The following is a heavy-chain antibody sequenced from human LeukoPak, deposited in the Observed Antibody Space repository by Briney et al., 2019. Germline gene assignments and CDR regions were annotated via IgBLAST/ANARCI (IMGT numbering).Heavy chain of an antibody. CDR2: MKQSGTP. CDR1: GGSFSAFH. V-gene: IGHV4-34*01. J-gene: IGHJ4*02. CDR3: ASRPFLYGFRTYFDN. Sequence: TSETLSLTCAVYGGSFSAFHWNWIRQSPAKGLEWLGEMKQSGTPRYNPSLQSRVTISVDKSKNQFSLNVRSVTAADTAVYYCASRPFLYGFRTYFDNWAQGTLVTVS. D-gene: IGHD3-10*01.